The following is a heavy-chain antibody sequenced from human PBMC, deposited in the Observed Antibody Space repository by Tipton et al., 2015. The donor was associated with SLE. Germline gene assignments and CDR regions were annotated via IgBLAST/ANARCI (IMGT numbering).Heavy chain of an antibody. CDR3: AKESVLLYGMDV. CDR1: GFTFSSYG. Sequence: SLRLSCAASGFTFSSYGMHWVRQAPGKGREWVAFIRYDGSNKYYADSVKGRFTISRDNSKNTLYLQMNRLRAEDTAVYYCAKESVLLYGMDVWGQGTTVTVSS. D-gene: IGHD3-10*01. CDR2: IRYDGSNK. V-gene: IGHV3-30*02. J-gene: IGHJ6*02.